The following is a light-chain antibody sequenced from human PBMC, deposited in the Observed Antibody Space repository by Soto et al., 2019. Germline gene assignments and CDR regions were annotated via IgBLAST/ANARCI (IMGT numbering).Light chain of an antibody. Sequence: QSALTQPPSVSGSPGQSITISCTGTSSDVGNYNYVSWFQQHPGKAPKVIIFDVTNRPSGVSDRFSGSKSGNTASLTISGLQAEDEADYYCSSYTPSNTRVFGGGTKLTVL. CDR3: SSYTPSNTRV. CDR1: SSDVGNYNY. V-gene: IGLV2-14*01. J-gene: IGLJ3*02. CDR2: DVT.